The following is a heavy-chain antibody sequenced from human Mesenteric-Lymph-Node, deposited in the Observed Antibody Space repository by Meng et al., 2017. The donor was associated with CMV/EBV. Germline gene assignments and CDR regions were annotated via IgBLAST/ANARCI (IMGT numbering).Heavy chain of an antibody. V-gene: IGHV4-34*01. CDR3: ARGRFTYKGRWFDP. D-gene: IGHD1-1*01. Sequence: ESLKISCAGSEFTFSGYSMNWVRQAPGKGLEWIGEINHSGSTNYNPSLKSRVTISVDTSKNQFSLELSSVTAADTAVYYCARGRFTYKGRWFDPWGQGTLVTVSS. CDR2: INHSGST. CDR1: EFTFSGYS. J-gene: IGHJ5*02.